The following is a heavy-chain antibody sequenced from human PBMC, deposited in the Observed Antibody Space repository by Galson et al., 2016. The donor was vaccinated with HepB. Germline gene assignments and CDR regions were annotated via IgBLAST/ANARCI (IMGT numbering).Heavy chain of an antibody. Sequence: SLRLSCAASGFTFSDYYMSWIRQAPGKGLEWVSYISSGSSFTNYADSVKGRFTISRDNAKNSLYLQMNSLRAEDTAVYYCARVPGASQYYYYYMDVWGKGTTVTVSS. D-gene: IGHD2-2*01. J-gene: IGHJ6*03. CDR1: GFTFSDYY. CDR3: ARVPGASQYYYYYMDV. CDR2: ISSGSSFT. V-gene: IGHV3-11*06.